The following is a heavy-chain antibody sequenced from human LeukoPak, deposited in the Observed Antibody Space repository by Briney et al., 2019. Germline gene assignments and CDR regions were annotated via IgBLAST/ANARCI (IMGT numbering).Heavy chain of an antibody. Sequence: ASVKVSCKASGGTFSSYAISWVRQAPGQGLEWMGGIIPIFGTANYAQKFQGRVTITADKSTSTAYMELSSLRSEDTAVYYCATYSSSPDQIDYWGQGTLVTVSS. J-gene: IGHJ4*02. CDR3: ATYSSSPDQIDY. D-gene: IGHD6-6*01. V-gene: IGHV1-69*06. CDR1: GGTFSSYA. CDR2: IIPIFGTA.